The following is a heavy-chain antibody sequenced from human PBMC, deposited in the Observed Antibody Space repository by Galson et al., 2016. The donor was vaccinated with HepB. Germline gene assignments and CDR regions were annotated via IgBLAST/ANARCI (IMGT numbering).Heavy chain of an antibody. Sequence: SLRLSCAASGFSFSGYGMHWVRQAPGKGLEWVALIWYDGSNKYYADSVKGRFTVSRDDSKNTLYLEVNSLRAEDTAVYYCARDRYYNSGGYYMYYFDYWGQGTLVTVST. CDR2: IWYDGSNK. D-gene: IGHD3-22*01. CDR3: ARDRYYNSGGYYMYYFDY. V-gene: IGHV3-33*01. CDR1: GFSFSGYG. J-gene: IGHJ4*02.